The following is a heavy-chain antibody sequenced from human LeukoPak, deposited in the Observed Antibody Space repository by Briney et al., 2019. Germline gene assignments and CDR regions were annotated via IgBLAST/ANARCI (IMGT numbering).Heavy chain of an antibody. CDR3: ARQRSRGYYSPHYYYGMDV. D-gene: IGHD3-22*01. Sequence: VASVKVSCKASGYTFTTYGISWVRQAPGQGLEWMGWISAYKGNTNYAQELQGRVTMTTETSTSTAYMELRSLRSDDTAVYYCARQRSRGYYSPHYYYGMDVWGQGTTVTVSS. V-gene: IGHV1-18*01. CDR1: GYTFTTYG. CDR2: ISAYKGNT. J-gene: IGHJ6*02.